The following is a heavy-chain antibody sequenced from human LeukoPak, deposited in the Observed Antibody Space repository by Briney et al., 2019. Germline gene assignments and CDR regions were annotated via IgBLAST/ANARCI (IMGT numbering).Heavy chain of an antibody. Sequence: PSETLSLTCTVSGGSISTYYWSCIRQPPGKGLEWIGYIYYSVSTTYNPSLKSRVTISVATSKNQCSLKLSSVTAADTAVYYCASSRDTATDYYYYYYMDVWGKGTTVTVSS. V-gene: IGHV4-59*01. CDR1: GGSISTYY. CDR3: ASSRDTATDYYYYYYMDV. J-gene: IGHJ6*03. CDR2: IYYSVST. D-gene: IGHD5-18*01.